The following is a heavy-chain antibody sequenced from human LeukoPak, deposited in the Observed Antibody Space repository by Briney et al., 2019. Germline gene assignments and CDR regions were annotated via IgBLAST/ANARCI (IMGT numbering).Heavy chain of an antibody. V-gene: IGHV3-64D*06. D-gene: IGHD6-19*01. CDR2: ISSNGNNT. CDR3: VKDGRGWLVDY. Sequence: GGSLRLSCSASGFTFSTYAMHWVRQAPGKGLEYVSAISSNGNNTYYADSVEGRFTISRDNSKNTLYLQMTSLRTEDTAVYYCVKDGRGWLVDYWGQGTLVTVSS. CDR1: GFTFSTYA. J-gene: IGHJ4*02.